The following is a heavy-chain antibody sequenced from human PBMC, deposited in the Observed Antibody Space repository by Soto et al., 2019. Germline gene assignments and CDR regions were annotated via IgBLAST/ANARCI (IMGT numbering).Heavy chain of an antibody. CDR1: VITFSTYA. Sequence: VGSLRLACAVSVITFSTYAMTCVRHSPGRWLEWVSSISDSGGRIYYADSVKGRFTISRDNSENTLYLKIKSLTAEDTAVYYCAKERSTYPQSHSAMEVWGQRPMVTGSS. CDR2: ISDSGGRI. CDR3: AKERSTYPQSHSAMEV. D-gene: IGHD6-13*01. J-gene: IGHJ6*01. V-gene: IGHV3-23*01.